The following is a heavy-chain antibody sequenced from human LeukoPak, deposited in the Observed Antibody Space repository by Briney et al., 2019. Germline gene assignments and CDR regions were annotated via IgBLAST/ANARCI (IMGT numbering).Heavy chain of an antibody. CDR1: GYTFSIYA. CDR3: ARGGRHGYNFRTDYYYMDV. CDR2: INAGNGNT. Sequence: ASVKVSCKASGYTFSIYAMHWVRQASGQRREWMGWINAGNGNTKYSQEFQGRVTITRDSSASTAYMELSSLRSEDMAVYYCARGGRHGYNFRTDYYYMDVWGKGTTVTVSS. D-gene: IGHD5-24*01. J-gene: IGHJ6*03. V-gene: IGHV1-3*03.